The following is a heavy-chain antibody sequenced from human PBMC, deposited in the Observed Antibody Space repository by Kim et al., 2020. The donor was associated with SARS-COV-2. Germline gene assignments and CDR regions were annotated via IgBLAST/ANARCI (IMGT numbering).Heavy chain of an antibody. CDR3: AKPRSGSYYNSFDY. D-gene: IGHD3-10*01. J-gene: IGHJ4*02. Sequence: GGSLRLSCAASGFTFSIYGIHWVRQAPGKGLEWVAVISYDGSNKYYADSVKGRFTISRDNSKNTVYLQMNSLRAEDTAVYYCAKPRSGSYYNSFDYWGQGTLVTVSS. V-gene: IGHV3-30*18. CDR1: GFTFSIYG. CDR2: ISYDGSNK.